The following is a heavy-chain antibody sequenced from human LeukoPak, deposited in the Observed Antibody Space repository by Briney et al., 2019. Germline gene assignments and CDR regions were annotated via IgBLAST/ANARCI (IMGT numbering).Heavy chain of an antibody. J-gene: IGHJ4*02. CDR1: GFTFSSHT. D-gene: IGHD3-10*01. CDR2: ILYDGSDK. CDR3: ARDWGYGSGTYHID. Sequence: SGGSLRRSCAASGFTFSSHTMHWVRQAPGKGLESVAVILYDGSDKYYADSVKGRFSISRDNSKNTLYLQMNGLRAEDTAVYYCARDWGYGSGTYHIDWGQGTLVTVSS. V-gene: IGHV3-30*04.